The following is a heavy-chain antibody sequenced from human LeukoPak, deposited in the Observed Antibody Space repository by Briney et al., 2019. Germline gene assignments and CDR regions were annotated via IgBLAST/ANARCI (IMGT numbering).Heavy chain of an antibody. J-gene: IGHJ6*02. CDR3: ARDPVVPAAIPYYYYYYGMDV. CDR1: GYTFTSYY. V-gene: IGHV1-2*02. CDR2: INPNSGGT. D-gene: IGHD2-2*01. Sequence: ASVTVSCKASGYTFTSYYMHWVRQAPGQGLEWMGWINPNSGGTNYAQKFQGRVTMTRDTSISTAYMELSRLRSDDTAVYYCARDPVVPAAIPYYYYYYGMDVWGQGTTVTVSS.